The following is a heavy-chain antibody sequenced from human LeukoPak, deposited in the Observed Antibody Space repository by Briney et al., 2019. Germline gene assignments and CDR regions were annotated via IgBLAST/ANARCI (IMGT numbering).Heavy chain of an antibody. Sequence: SGPTLVKPTQTLTLTCTFSGFSLRSSGVGVGWIRQPPGKALEWLALIYWDDDKRYSPSLKSRLIITKDTSKNQVVLTMTNMDPVDTATYYRGHSGIMGPTTTAFDIWGQGTMVTVSS. V-gene: IGHV2-5*02. CDR3: GHSGIMGPTTTAFDI. CDR1: GFSLRSSGVG. CDR2: IYWDDDK. D-gene: IGHD1-26*01. J-gene: IGHJ3*02.